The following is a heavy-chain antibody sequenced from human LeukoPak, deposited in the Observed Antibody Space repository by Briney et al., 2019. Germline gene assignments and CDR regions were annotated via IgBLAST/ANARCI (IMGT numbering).Heavy chain of an antibody. CDR2: ISRNSVTI. J-gene: IGHJ5*02. CDR1: GFTFSSYE. Sequence: PGGSLRLSCAASGFTFSSYEMNWVRQAPGKGLEWVSGISRNSVTIDYANSVKGRFTIFRDNAKNSLYLQMNSLEPEDLGLYYCATSKGGGGFDPWGQGTLVTVSS. D-gene: IGHD3-16*01. CDR3: ATSKGGGGFDP. V-gene: IGHV3-9*03.